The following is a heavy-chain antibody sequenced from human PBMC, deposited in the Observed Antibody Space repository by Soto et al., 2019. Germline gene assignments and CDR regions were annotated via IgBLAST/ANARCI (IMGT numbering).Heavy chain of an antibody. V-gene: IGHV1-18*01. CDR3: ARDGGGSMIVVVSSYYYGMDV. CDR2: ISAYNGNT. CDR1: GYTFTSYG. J-gene: IGHJ6*02. D-gene: IGHD3-22*01. Sequence: QVQLVQSGAEMKKPGASVKVSCKASGYTFTSYGISWVRQAPGQGLEWMGWISAYNGNTNYAQKLQGRVTMTTDTSTSTAYMELRSLRSDDTAVYYCARDGGGSMIVVVSSYYYGMDVWGQGTTVTVSS.